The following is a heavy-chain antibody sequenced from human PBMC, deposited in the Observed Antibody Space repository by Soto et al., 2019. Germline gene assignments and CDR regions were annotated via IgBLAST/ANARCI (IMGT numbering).Heavy chain of an antibody. V-gene: IGHV3-23*05. CDR3: AKDTNSRSWYF. CDR2: IDKSGGDT. D-gene: IGHD3-22*01. J-gene: IGHJ4*02. CDR1: GFTFTNYL. Sequence: EVQLLESGGDLVQPGGSLRLSCAASGFTFTNYLMTWVRQAPGKGLEWVSSIDKSGGDTYYAVSVKGRFTISRDNSKNTLYLQMNGLRAEDTALYYCAKDTNSRSWYFWGQGTLVTVSS.